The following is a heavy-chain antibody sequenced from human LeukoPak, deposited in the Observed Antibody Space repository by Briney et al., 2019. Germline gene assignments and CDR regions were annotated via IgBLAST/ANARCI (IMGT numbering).Heavy chain of an antibody. CDR2: ITTSDGNT. Sequence: PGGSLRLSCAASGFTFSSYTMSWVRQAPGKGLEWVSTITTSDGNTYYADSVKGRFTVSRDNSKNTLYLQMNSLRAEDTAVYYCAKVFRKDGDFHLFDYWGQGTLVTVSS. CDR1: GFTFSSYT. CDR3: AKVFRKDGDFHLFDY. D-gene: IGHD4-17*01. J-gene: IGHJ4*02. V-gene: IGHV3-23*01.